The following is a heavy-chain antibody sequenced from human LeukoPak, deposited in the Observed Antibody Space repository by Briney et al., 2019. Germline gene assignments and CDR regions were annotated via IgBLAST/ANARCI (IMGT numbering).Heavy chain of an antibody. J-gene: IGHJ4*02. CDR3: AKDPYRASSGLVDY. V-gene: IGHV3-23*01. CDR2: ISGSGGTT. Sequence: GGSLRLSCATSGFTFSNYAVSWVRQAPGKGLEWVSSISGSGGTTCFADSVKGRLTISRDNSKNTLYLQMNSLRAEDTAVYYCAKDPYRASSGLVDYWGQGTLVTVSS. CDR1: GFTFSNYA. D-gene: IGHD5-12*01.